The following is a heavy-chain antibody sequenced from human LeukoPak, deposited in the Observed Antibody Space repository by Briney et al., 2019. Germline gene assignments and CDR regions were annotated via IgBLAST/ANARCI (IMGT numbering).Heavy chain of an antibody. CDR3: ARGRIRPLDY. CDR2: ITGGGSGI. Sequence: GASLRLSCAASGFTFSNYAMSWVRQAPGKGLEWVSAITGGGSGIYYADSMKSRFTISRDNSKNTLYLQINSLRAEDTAVYYCARGRIRPLDYWGQGTLVTVSS. J-gene: IGHJ4*02. D-gene: IGHD1-1*01. CDR1: GFTFSNYA. V-gene: IGHV3-23*01.